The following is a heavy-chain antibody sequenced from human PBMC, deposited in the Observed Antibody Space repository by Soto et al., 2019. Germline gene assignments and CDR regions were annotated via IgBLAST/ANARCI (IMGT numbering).Heavy chain of an antibody. J-gene: IGHJ6*02. CDR1: GYTFAIYA. D-gene: IGHD5-18*01. Sequence: ASVKRSCKTAGYTFAIYAVHCLLLTKGQRLEWMGWINAGNGNTKYSQKFQGRVTITRDTSASTAYMELSSLRSEDTAVYYCATEVRGYRYGPTASGMDVWGQGTTVTSP. CDR2: INAGNGNT. CDR3: ATEVRGYRYGPTASGMDV. V-gene: IGHV1-3*01.